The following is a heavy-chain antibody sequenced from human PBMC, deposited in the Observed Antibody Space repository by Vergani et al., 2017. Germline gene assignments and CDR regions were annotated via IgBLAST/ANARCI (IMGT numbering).Heavy chain of an antibody. CDR2: IIPIFGTA. CDR3: ASPGPEYRGPFDY. Sequence: QVQLVQSGAEVQKPGSSVKVSCKASGGTFSSYAISWVRQAPGQGLEWMGGIIPIFGTANYAQKFQGRVTITADESTRTAYMELSSLRSEDTAVYYCASPGPEYRGPFDYWGQGTLVTVSS. D-gene: IGHD6-6*01. CDR1: GGTFSSYA. V-gene: IGHV1-69*01. J-gene: IGHJ4*02.